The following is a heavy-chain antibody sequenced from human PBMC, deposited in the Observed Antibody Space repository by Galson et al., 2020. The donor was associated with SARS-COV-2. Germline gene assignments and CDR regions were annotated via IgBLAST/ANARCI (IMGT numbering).Heavy chain of an antibody. CDR2: IYHSGNT. J-gene: IGHJ4*02. Sequence: SQTLSLTCAVSGYSISSGYHWGWIRQPPGKGLECIGSIYHSGNTYYNPSLESRVTISVDTSKNQFSLKLRSVTAADTAVYYCARGNEFRPYSAFKNWGQGILVTVSS. CDR3: ARGNEFRPYSAFKN. D-gene: IGHD1-26*01. V-gene: IGHV4-38-2*01. CDR1: GYSISSGYH.